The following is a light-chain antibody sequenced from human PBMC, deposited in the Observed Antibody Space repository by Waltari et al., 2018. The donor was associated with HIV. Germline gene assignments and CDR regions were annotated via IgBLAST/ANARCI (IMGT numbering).Light chain of an antibody. J-gene: IGKJ2*01. CDR1: QSLLHSNGYNY. CDR3: MQALQTPRI. CDR2: LGS. V-gene: IGKV2-28*01. Sequence: DIVMTQSPLSLPVTPGEPASISCRSSQSLLHSNGYNYLDWYLQKPGQSPQLLIYLGSNRASGVPDKFSGSGSGTDFTLKISRVEAEDVGVYYCMQALQTPRIFGQGTKLEIE.